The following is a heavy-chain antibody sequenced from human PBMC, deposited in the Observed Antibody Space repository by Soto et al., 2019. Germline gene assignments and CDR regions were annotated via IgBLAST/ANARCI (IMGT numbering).Heavy chain of an antibody. CDR2: FDPEDGET. Sequence: ASVKVSCKVSGYTLTELSMHWVRQAPGKGLEWMGGFDPEDGETIYAQKFQGRVTMTEDTSTDTAYMELSSLRSEDTAVYYCATAGYYDSSGYYYPRRYFDYWGQGTLVTVSS. V-gene: IGHV1-24*01. J-gene: IGHJ4*02. CDR1: GYTLTELS. D-gene: IGHD3-22*01. CDR3: ATAGYYDSSGYYYPRRYFDY.